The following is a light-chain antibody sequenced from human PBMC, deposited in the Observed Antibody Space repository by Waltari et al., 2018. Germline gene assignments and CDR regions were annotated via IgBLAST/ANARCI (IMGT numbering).Light chain of an antibody. V-gene: IGLV3-10*01. CDR3: YSSDSTGLRV. Sequence: SYAFTQTPSVSVSPVQTVWIPCSGLALPSNSAYWFQQKSGQAPRLVIYEDTKRPSGIPERFSGSRSGTVATLTITGAQVDDEADYYCYSSDSTGLRVFGGGTTVVVL. CDR1: ALPSNS. J-gene: IGLJ1*01. CDR2: EDT.